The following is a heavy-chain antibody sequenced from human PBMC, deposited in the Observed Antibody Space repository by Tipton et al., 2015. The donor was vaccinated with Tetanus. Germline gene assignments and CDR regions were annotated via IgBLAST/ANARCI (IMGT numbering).Heavy chain of an antibody. J-gene: IGHJ2*01. CDR3: AKDRGSDHYFDL. Sequence: SLRLSCAASGFTFRDYGMHWVRQAPGKGLEWVAAISYDKVQKSYAESVRGRFTISRDNSKNLLYLQMSSLRDGDTAVFYCAKDRGSDHYFDLWGRGTLVTVSS. CDR1: GFTFRDYG. CDR2: ISYDKVQK. D-gene: IGHD3-10*01. V-gene: IGHV3-30*18.